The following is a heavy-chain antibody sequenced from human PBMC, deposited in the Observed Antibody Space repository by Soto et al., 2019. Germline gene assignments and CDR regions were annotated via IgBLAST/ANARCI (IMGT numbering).Heavy chain of an antibody. CDR2: IIPIFGTA. D-gene: IGHD6-19*01. CDR1: GGTFSSYA. Sequence: SVKVSCKASGGTFSSYAISWVRQAPGQGLEWMGGIIPIFGTANYAQKFQGRVTITADESTSTAYMELSSLRSEDTAVYYCASSAFRIAVAVGEPYWGQGTLVTVSS. J-gene: IGHJ4*02. CDR3: ASSAFRIAVAVGEPY. V-gene: IGHV1-69*13.